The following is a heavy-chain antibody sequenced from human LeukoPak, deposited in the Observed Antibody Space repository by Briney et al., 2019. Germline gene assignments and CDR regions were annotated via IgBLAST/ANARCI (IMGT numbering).Heavy chain of an antibody. CDR3: AIDGGWFDP. D-gene: IGHD3-16*01. CDR1: GGSISSYY. V-gene: IGHV4-59*12. J-gene: IGHJ5*02. Sequence: SETLSLTCTVSGGSISSYYWSWIRQPPGKGLEWIGYIYYSGSTNYNPSLKSRVTISVDTSKNQFSLKLSSVTAADTAVYYCAIDGGWFDPWGQGTLVTVSS. CDR2: IYYSGST.